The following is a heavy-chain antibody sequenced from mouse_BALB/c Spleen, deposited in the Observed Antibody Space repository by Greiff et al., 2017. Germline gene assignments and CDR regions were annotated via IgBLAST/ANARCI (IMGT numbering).Heavy chain of an antibody. CDR1: GYSFTSYW. D-gene: IGHD2-12*01. Sequence: QVQLKQSGPQLVRPGASVKISCKASGYSFTSYWMHWVKQRPGQGLEWIGMIDPSDSETRLNQKFKDKATLTVDKSSSTAYMQLSSPTSEDSAVYYCARGKLYYFDYWGQGTTLTVSS. CDR2: IDPSDSET. V-gene: IGHV1S126*01. J-gene: IGHJ2*01. CDR3: ARGKLYYFDY.